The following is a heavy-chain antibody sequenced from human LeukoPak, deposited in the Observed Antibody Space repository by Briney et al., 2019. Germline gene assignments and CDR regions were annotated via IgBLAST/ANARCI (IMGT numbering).Heavy chain of an antibody. CDR3: ARGRWRIDY. J-gene: IGHJ4*02. CDR1: GGSFSGYY. Sequence: KSSETLSLTCAVYGGSFSGYYWSWIRQPPGKGLEWIGEINHSGSTNYNPSLKSRVTISVDTSKNQFSLKLTSVTAADTAVYYCARGRWRIDYWGQGTLVTVSS. D-gene: IGHD4-23*01. V-gene: IGHV4-34*01. CDR2: INHSGST.